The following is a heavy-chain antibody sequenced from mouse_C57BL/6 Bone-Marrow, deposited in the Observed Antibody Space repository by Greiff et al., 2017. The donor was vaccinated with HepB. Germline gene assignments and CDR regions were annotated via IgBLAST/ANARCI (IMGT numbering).Heavy chain of an antibody. CDR2: IHPNSGST. CDR1: GYTFTSYW. J-gene: IGHJ4*01. V-gene: IGHV1-64*01. Sequence: QVHVKQPGAELVKPGASVKLSCKASGYTFTSYWMHWVKQRPGQGLEWIGMIHPNSGSTNYNEKFKSKATLTVDKSSSTAYMQLSSLTSEDSAVYYCARGVRAAMDYWGQGTSVTVSS. CDR3: ARGVRAAMDY. D-gene: IGHD2-14*01.